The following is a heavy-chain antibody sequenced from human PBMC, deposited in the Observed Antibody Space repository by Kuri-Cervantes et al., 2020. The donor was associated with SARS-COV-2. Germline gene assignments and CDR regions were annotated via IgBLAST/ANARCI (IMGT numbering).Heavy chain of an antibody. J-gene: IGHJ6*02. V-gene: IGHV1-46*01. CDR3: AREGRNIDYYYGMDV. Sequence: ASVKVSCKASGYTFTNYGINWVRQAPGQGLEWMGIINPSGGSTSYAQKFQGRVTMTRDTSTSTVYMELSSLRSEDTAVCYCAREGRNIDYYYGMDVWGQGTTVTVSS. D-gene: IGHD1-14*01. CDR2: INPSGGST. CDR1: GYTFTNYG.